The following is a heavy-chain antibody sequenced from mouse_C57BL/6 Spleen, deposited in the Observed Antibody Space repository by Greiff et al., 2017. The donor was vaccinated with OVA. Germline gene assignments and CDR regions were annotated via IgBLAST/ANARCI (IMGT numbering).Heavy chain of an antibody. CDR3: ARGAHATAFAY. J-gene: IGHJ3*01. V-gene: IGHV1-55*01. CDR2: IYPGSGST. CDR1: GYTFTSYW. Sequence: QVQLQQSGAELVKPGASVKLSCKASGYTFTSYWITWVKQWPGQGLEWIGDIYPGSGSTNYNEKFKGKATLTVETSSSKAYMQLSSLTSVDSAVYYCARGAHATAFAYWGQGTPVTVSA. D-gene: IGHD1-2*01.